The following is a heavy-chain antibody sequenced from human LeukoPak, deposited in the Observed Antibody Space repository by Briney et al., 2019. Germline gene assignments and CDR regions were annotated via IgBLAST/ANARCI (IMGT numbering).Heavy chain of an antibody. V-gene: IGHV3-48*04. CDR1: GFTFSSYS. CDR2: ISMSSDTI. J-gene: IGHJ4*02. D-gene: IGHD2-15*01. Sequence: GGSLRLSRKVSGFTFSSYSMNWVRQAPGKGLEWISHISMSSDTIYYADSVRGRFTVSRDNAKNSLYLQMDSLRVEDTAVYYCARGGYCSGGTCYTGDYWGQGTLVTVSS. CDR3: ARGGYCSGGTCYTGDY.